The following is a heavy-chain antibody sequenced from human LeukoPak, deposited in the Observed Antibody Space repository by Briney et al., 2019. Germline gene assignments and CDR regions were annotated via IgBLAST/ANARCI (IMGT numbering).Heavy chain of an antibody. CDR2: IIPIFGTA. V-gene: IGHV1-69*05. D-gene: IGHD6-19*01. CDR3: ARAYSSGWYVDY. J-gene: IGHJ4*02. Sequence: SVKVSCKASGGTFSSYAISWVRQAPGQGLEWMGGIIPIFGTANYAQKFQGRVTITTDESTCTAYMELSSLRSEDTAVYYCARAYSSGWYVDYWGQGTLVTVSS. CDR1: GGTFSSYA.